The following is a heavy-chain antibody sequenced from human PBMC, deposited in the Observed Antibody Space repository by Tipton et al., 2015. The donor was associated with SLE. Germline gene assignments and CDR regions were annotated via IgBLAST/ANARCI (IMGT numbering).Heavy chain of an antibody. CDR1: GGSISSYY. CDR3: ARVRGRGYFQH. J-gene: IGHJ1*01. CDR2: IYYSGST. V-gene: IGHV4-59*01. D-gene: IGHD3-10*01. Sequence: TLSLTCTVSGGSISSYYWSWIRQPPGKGLEWIGYIYYSGSTNYNPSPKSRVTISVDTSKNPFSLKLSSVTAADTAVYYCARVRGRGYFQHWGQGTLVTVSS.